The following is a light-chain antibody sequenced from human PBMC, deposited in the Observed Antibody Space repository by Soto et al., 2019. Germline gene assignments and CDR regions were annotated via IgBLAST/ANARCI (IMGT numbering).Light chain of an antibody. CDR1: QSISSW. CDR3: QQYNIYPWT. J-gene: IGKJ1*01. CDR2: DAS. Sequence: DIQMTQSPSTLSPSVGDRVTITCRASQSISSWLAWYQQKPGKAPNLLIYDASSLESGVPSRFSGSGSGTEFTLTIRSLQPDDFATYYCQQYNIYPWTFGQGTKVEIK. V-gene: IGKV1-5*01.